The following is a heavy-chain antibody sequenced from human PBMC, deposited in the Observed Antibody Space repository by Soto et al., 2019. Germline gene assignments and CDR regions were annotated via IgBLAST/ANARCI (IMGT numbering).Heavy chain of an antibody. D-gene: IGHD6-6*01. Sequence: ASVKVSCKASGYTFTSYGISWERQAPGQGLEWMGWISAYNGNTNYAQKLQGRVTMTTDTSTSTAYMELRSLRSDDTAVYYCARGIAARHNYYYYFMDVWGKGTTVTVSS. CDR1: GYTFTSYG. V-gene: IGHV1-18*01. J-gene: IGHJ6*03. CDR2: ISAYNGNT. CDR3: ARGIAARHNYYYYFMDV.